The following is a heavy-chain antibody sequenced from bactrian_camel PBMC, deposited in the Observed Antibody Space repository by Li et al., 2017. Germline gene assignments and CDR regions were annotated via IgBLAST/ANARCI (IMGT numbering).Heavy chain of an antibody. CDR2: INGGGDSL. CDR1: GFTFSSYD. V-gene: IGHV3S40*01. D-gene: IGHD6*01. J-gene: IGHJ4*01. Sequence: VQLVESGGGLVQPGGSLRLSCAASGFTFSSYDMSWVRQAPGKGLEWVSSINGGGDSLYYAASAKGRFTISRDNAKNSLYLELNSLKPEDTAVYFCVRLGAGEDDHYWGQGTQVTVS. CDR3: VRLGAGEDDHY.